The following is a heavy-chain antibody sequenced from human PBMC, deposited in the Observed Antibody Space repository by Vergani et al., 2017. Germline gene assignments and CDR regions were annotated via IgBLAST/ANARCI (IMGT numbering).Heavy chain of an antibody. CDR2: ISYDGTQK. Sequence: QVHLVESGGGVVQPGRSLRLSCVVPVFTSSYYGMHWVRQAPGKGLEWVAVISYDGTQKYYADSVKGPFTISRDNSKSTLYLQMNSLRTEDTAVYYCATKSCGTPGCQIGYFREWGQGTLVTVSS. D-gene: IGHD1-1*01. CDR3: ATKSCGTPGCQIGYFRE. CDR1: VFTSSYYG. V-gene: IGHV3-30*03. J-gene: IGHJ1*01.